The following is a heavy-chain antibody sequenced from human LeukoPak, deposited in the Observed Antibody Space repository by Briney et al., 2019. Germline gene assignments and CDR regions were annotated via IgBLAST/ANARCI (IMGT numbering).Heavy chain of an antibody. CDR1: GGSTSSYY. V-gene: IGHV4-59*01. D-gene: IGHD6-6*01. CDR3: ARSSSSDPYYYGMDV. J-gene: IGHJ6*02. Sequence: PSETLSLTCTVSGGSTSSYYWSWIRQPPGKGLEWIGYIYYSGSTNYNPSLKSRVTISVDTSKNQFSLKLSSVTAADTAVYYCARSSSSDPYYYGMDVWGQGTTVTVSS. CDR2: IYYSGST.